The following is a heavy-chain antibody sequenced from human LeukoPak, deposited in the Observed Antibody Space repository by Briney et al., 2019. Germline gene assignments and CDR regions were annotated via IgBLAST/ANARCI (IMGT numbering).Heavy chain of an antibody. V-gene: IGHV4-34*01. CDR3: ARRTMVRGVVN. CDR1: GGSFSGYY. J-gene: IGHJ1*01. CDR2: INHSGST. Sequence: KTSETLSLTCAVYGGSFSGYYWSWIRQPPGKGLEWIGEINHSGSTNYNPSLKSRVTISVDTSKNQFSLKLSSVTAADTAVYYCARRTMVRGVVNWGQGTLVTVSS. D-gene: IGHD3-10*01.